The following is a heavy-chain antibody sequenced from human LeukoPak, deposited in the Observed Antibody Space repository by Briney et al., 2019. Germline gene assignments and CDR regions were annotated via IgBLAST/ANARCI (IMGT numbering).Heavy chain of an antibody. J-gene: IGHJ5*02. V-gene: IGHV3-48*01. Sequence: GGSLRLSCAASGFTFSNYGLNWVRQAPGKGLEWVSHISSSSSTIYYADSVKGRFTISRDNAKNSLYLQMNSLRAEDTAVYYCARGRYCGGDCYLNWFDPWGQGTLVTVSS. D-gene: IGHD2-21*02. CDR3: ARGRYCGGDCYLNWFDP. CDR2: ISSSSSTI. CDR1: GFTFSNYG.